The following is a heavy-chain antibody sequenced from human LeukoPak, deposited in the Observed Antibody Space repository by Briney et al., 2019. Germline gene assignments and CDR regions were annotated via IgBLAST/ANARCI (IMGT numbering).Heavy chain of an antibody. D-gene: IGHD5-18*01. V-gene: IGHV4-30-4*01. CDR2: IYYSGST. CDR3: ARVRRGYSYGYWYFDL. Sequence: PSQTLSLTCTVSGGSISSGDYYWSWIRQPPGKGLEWIGYIYYSGSTYYNPSLKSRVTISVDTSKNQFSLKLSSVTAADTAVYYCARVRRGYSYGYWYFDLWGRGTLVTVSS. J-gene: IGHJ2*01. CDR1: GGSISSGDYY.